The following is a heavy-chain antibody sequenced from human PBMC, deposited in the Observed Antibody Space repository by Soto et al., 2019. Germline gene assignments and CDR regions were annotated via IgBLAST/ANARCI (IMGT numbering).Heavy chain of an antibody. D-gene: IGHD3-22*01. CDR2: IYYSGST. CDR3: ARENDSSGYSNWFDP. J-gene: IGHJ5*02. Sequence: QVQLQESGPGLVKPSQTLSLTCTVSGGSISSGDYYWSWIRQHPGKGLEWIGYIYYSGSTYYNPSLKSRVTISVDTSKNQFSLKLSSVTAADTAVYYCARENDSSGYSNWFDPWGQGTLVTVSS. CDR1: GGSISSGDYY. V-gene: IGHV4-31*03.